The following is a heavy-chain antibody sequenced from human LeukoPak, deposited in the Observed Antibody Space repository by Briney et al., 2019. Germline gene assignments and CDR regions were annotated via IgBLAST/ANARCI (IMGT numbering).Heavy chain of an antibody. J-gene: IGHJ4*02. CDR3: AQQCSGSYEPCFDY. Sequence: SETLSLTCTVSGGSISGYYWSWIRQPPGKGLEWIGYIYYSGSTNYNPSLKSRVTISVDTSKNRFSLKLSSVTAADTAVYYCAQQCSGSYEPCFDYWGQGTLVTVSS. D-gene: IGHD1-26*01. V-gene: IGHV4-59*01. CDR2: IYYSGST. CDR1: GGSISGYY.